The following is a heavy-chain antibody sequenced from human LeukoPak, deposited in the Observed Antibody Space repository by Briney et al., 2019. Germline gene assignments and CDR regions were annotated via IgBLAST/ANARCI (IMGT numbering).Heavy chain of an antibody. CDR3: ARGYCSSTICFQYFHH. CDR1: SYSISSSY. V-gene: IGHV4-59*01. Sequence: SETLSLTCTVSSYSISSSYWSWIRQPPGKGLEWIGYIYYSGSTNYNPSLKSRVSISVDTSKNQFSLKLNSVTAADTAVYYCARGYCSSTICFQYFHHWGQGTLVTVSS. D-gene: IGHD2-2*01. CDR2: IYYSGST. J-gene: IGHJ1*01.